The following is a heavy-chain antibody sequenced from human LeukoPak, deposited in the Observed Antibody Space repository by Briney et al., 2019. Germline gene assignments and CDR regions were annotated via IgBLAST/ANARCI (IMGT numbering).Heavy chain of an antibody. V-gene: IGHV1-46*01. J-gene: IGHJ4*02. CDR1: GYTFTSYD. D-gene: IGHD6-13*01. CDR2: INPSGGST. Sequence: ASVKVSCKASGYTFTSYDINWVRQAPGQGLEWMGIINPSGGSTSYAQKFQGRVTMTRDTSTSTVYMELSSLRSEDTAVYYCARDFREQQLEFDYWGQGTLVTVSS. CDR3: ARDFREQQLEFDY.